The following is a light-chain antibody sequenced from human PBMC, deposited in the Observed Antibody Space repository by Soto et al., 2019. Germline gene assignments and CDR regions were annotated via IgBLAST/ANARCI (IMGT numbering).Light chain of an antibody. Sequence: LTQTSSVSVAPGQTARISCGGNNIGGKSVHWYRQKPGQAPVVVVYDDSDRPSGIPERFSGSNSGNTATLTISRVEAGDEADYHCQVWDDNSDHHVFGTGTKVTVL. CDR1: NIGGKS. CDR3: QVWDDNSDHHV. V-gene: IGLV3-21*02. CDR2: DDS. J-gene: IGLJ1*01.